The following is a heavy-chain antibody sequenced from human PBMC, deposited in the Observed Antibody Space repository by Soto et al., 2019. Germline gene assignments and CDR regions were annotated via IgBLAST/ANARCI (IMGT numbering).Heavy chain of an antibody. CDR2: ISYDGSNK. Sequence: GGSLRLSCAASGFTFSSYGMHWVRQAPGKGLEWVAVISYDGSNKYYADSVKGRFTISRDNSKNTLYLQMNSLRAEDTAVYYCAKSDHCSSTSCYGYYYYYYMDVWGKGTTVTVSS. J-gene: IGHJ6*03. CDR3: AKSDHCSSTSCYGYYYYYYMDV. V-gene: IGHV3-30*18. D-gene: IGHD2-2*01. CDR1: GFTFSSYG.